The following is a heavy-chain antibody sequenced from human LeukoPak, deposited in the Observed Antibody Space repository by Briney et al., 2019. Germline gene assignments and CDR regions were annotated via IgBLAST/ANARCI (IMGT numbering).Heavy chain of an antibody. Sequence: SETLSLTCIVSGGSISSYYWSWIRQPPGKGLEWIGYIYSSGSTDYNPSLKSRATISLDTSNHQFSLKLSSVTAADTAVYYCARVVYDSSGYLNWFDPWGQGTLVTVSS. D-gene: IGHD3-22*01. J-gene: IGHJ5*02. CDR1: GGSISSYY. CDR2: IYSSGST. CDR3: ARVVYDSSGYLNWFDP. V-gene: IGHV4-59*12.